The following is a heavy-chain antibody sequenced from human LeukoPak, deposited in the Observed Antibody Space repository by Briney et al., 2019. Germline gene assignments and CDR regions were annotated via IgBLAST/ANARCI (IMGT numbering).Heavy chain of an antibody. J-gene: IGHJ3*02. Sequence: PGGSLRLSCAASGFTVSSNYMSWVRQAPGKGLEWVSVIYSGGSTYYADSVKGRFTISRDNSKNTLYLQMNSLRAEDTAVYYCAKIYYYDSSGYGNDAFDIWGQGTMVTVSS. CDR2: IYSGGST. CDR3: AKIYYYDSSGYGNDAFDI. D-gene: IGHD3-22*01. CDR1: GFTVSSNY. V-gene: IGHV3-53*01.